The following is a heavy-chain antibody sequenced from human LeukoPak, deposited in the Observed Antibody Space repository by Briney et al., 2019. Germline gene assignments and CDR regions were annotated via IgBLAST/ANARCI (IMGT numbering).Heavy chain of an antibody. J-gene: IGHJ4*02. V-gene: IGHV1-18*04. CDR3: ARADKSGWYPHPDF. CDR2: SSSNNDKT. D-gene: IGHD6-19*01. CDR1: GYTSTNHG. Sequence: ASVKASCKTSGYTSTNHGISWVRQAPGQGLEWMGWSSSNNDKTYYAQKIQDRVTMTTDTTTGTAFMELRRLRSDDTAVYYCARADKSGWYPHPDFWGQGTLVTVSS.